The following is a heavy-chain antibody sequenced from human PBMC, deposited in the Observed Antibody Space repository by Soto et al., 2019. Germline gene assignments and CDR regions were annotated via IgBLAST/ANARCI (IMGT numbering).Heavy chain of an antibody. D-gene: IGHD6-13*01. J-gene: IGHJ6*02. V-gene: IGHV1-18*01. CDR3: ARGTAAYGRDYYYYGMDV. Sequence: QVQLVQSGAEVKKPGASVKVSCKASGYTFTSYGISWVRQAPGQGLEWMGWISAYNGNTNYAQKLQGRVTMTTDTSTSTAYMELRSLRSDHTAVYYCARGTAAYGRDYYYYGMDVWGQGTTVTVSS. CDR2: ISAYNGNT. CDR1: GYTFTSYG.